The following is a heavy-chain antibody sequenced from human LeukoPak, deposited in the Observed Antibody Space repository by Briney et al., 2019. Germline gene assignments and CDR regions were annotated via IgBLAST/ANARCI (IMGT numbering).Heavy chain of an antibody. CDR2: ISYDGSNK. CDR3: ARDTYDYGDYGCFDY. CDR1: GFTFSSYA. V-gene: IGHV3-30-3*01. D-gene: IGHD4-17*01. J-gene: IGHJ4*02. Sequence: GGSLRLSCAASGFTFSSYAMHWVRQAPGKGLEWVAVISYDGSNKYYEDSVKGRFTISRDNSKNTLYLQMNSLRAGDMAVYYCARDTYDYGDYGCFDYWGQGTLVTISS.